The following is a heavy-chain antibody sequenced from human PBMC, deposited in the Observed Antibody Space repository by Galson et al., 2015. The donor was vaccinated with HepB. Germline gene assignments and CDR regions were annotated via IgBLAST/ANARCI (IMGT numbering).Heavy chain of an antibody. Sequence: SLRLSCADSGFTFSSYAMSWVRQAPGKGLEWVSAISGSGGSTYYADSVKGRFTISRDNSKNTLYLQMNSLRAEDTAVYYCAKGPPLSPSYSFGYYGMDVWGQGTTVTVSS. CDR3: AKGPPLSPSYSFGYYGMDV. CDR2: ISGSGGST. CDR1: GFTFSSYA. V-gene: IGHV3-23*01. J-gene: IGHJ6*02. D-gene: IGHD1-26*01.